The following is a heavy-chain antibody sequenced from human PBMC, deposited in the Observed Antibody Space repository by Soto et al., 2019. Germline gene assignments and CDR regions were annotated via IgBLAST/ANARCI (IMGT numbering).Heavy chain of an antibody. D-gene: IGHD6-6*01. CDR3: AVAARLYPFNF. CDR2: RSHTGNT. CDR1: SGSCGSCIW. J-gene: IGHJ4*02. V-gene: IGHV4-4*02. Sequence: VQLQESGPGLVEPSWTLSLTFTAASGSCGSCIWWRWVRQPPGKGLEWIGERSHTGNTNYNPSLKSRLAISIDESKIQISLSMSSVTAADKAVYYCAVAARLYPFNFWGRGTLVTVSS.